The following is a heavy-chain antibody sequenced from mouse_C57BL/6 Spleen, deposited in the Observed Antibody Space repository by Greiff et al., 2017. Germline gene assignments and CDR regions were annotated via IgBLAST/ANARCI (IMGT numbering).Heavy chain of an antibody. Sequence: QVQLQQSGAELARPGASVKMSCKASGYTFTSYTMHWVKQRPGQGLEWIGYINPSSGYTKYNQKFKDKATLTADKSSSTAYMQLSSLTSEDAAVYYCAPPLLGGFAYWGQGTLVTVSA. D-gene: IGHD2-1*01. CDR1: GYTFTSYT. CDR3: APPLLGGFAY. J-gene: IGHJ3*01. V-gene: IGHV1-4*01. CDR2: INPSSGYT.